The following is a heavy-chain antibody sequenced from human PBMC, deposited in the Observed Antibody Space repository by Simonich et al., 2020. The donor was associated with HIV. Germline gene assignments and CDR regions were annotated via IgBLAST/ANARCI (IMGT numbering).Heavy chain of an antibody. CDR2: INHSGST. V-gene: IGHV4-34*01. CDR1: GGSFSGYY. Sequence: QVQLQQWGAGLLKPSETLSLTCAVYGGSFSGYYWSWIRQPPGKGLEWSGEINHSGSTNYNPPLKSRVTISVDTSKNQFSLKLSSVTAADTAVYYCARLTAGGLGEYFQHWGQGTLVTVSS. CDR3: ARLTAGGLGEYFQH. D-gene: IGHD6-13*01. J-gene: IGHJ1*01.